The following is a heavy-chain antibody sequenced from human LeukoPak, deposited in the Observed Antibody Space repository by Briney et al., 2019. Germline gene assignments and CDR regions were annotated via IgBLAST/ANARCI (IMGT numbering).Heavy chain of an antibody. CDR3: ARHCHYPLDAFDI. D-gene: IGHD3-10*01. J-gene: IGHJ3*02. CDR1: GGSISSSSYY. Sequence: PSETLSLTCTVSGGSISSSSYYWGWIRQPPGKGLEWIGSIYYSGSTYYNPSLKSRVTISVDTSKNQFSLKLSSVTAADTAVYYCARHCHYPLDAFDIWGQGTMVTVSS. V-gene: IGHV4-39*01. CDR2: IYYSGST.